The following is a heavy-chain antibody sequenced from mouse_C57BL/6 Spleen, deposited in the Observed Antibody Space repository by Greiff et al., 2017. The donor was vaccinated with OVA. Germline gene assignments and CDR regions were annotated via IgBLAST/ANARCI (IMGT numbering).Heavy chain of an antibody. D-gene: IGHD2-1*01. Sequence: EVQVVESGGGLVKPGGSLKLSCAASGFTFSSYTMSWVRQTPEKRLGWVATISGGGGNTYYPASVKGRFPISRDNAKNTLYLQMSSLRSEDTALYYCARRDGNYLYWYFDVWGTGTTVTVSS. CDR2: ISGGGGNT. CDR3: ARRDGNYLYWYFDV. J-gene: IGHJ1*03. CDR1: GFTFSSYT. V-gene: IGHV5-9*01.